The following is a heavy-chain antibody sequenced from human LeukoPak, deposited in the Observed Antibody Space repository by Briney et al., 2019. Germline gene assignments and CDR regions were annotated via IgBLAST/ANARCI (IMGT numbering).Heavy chain of an antibody. D-gene: IGHD1-26*01. V-gene: IGHV3-20*04. Sequence: PTGGSLRLSCAASGFTFDDYGMSWVRQAPGEGLEWVSGINWNGGSTGYAGSVKGRFTISRDNAKNSLYLQMNSLRAEDTALYYCARLGVGATRDAFDIWGQGTMVTVSS. CDR3: ARLGVGATRDAFDI. CDR1: GFTFDDYG. J-gene: IGHJ3*02. CDR2: INWNGGST.